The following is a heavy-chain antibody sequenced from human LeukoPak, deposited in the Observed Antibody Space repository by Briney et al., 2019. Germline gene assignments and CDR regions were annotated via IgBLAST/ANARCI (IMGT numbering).Heavy chain of an antibody. Sequence: ASVKVSCKASGYTFTSHDINWVRQATGQGLEWMGWMNPNSGNTGYAQKFQGRVTMTRNTSISTAYMELSSLRSEDTAVYYCASAPGTIFGASYYFDYWGQGTLVTVSS. J-gene: IGHJ4*02. D-gene: IGHD3-3*01. V-gene: IGHV1-8*01. CDR2: MNPNSGNT. CDR3: ASAPGTIFGASYYFDY. CDR1: GYTFTSHD.